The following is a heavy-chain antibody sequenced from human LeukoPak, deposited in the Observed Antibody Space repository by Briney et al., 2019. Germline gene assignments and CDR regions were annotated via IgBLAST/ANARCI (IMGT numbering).Heavy chain of an antibody. Sequence: SETLSLTCTVSGGSISYYYWSWIRQPPGKGPEWIGYVYYSGSTSYNPSLKSRVTISLDTSEHQFSLKLNSVTAADTAVYYCARHAYCGGDCFGGAFEVWGQGTMVTVSS. CDR1: GGSISYYY. D-gene: IGHD2-21*02. V-gene: IGHV4-59*08. J-gene: IGHJ3*01. CDR3: ARHAYCGGDCFGGAFEV. CDR2: VYYSGST.